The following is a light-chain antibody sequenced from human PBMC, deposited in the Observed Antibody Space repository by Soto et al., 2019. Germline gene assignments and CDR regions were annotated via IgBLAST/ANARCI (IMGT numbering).Light chain of an antibody. CDR1: ASDIGSYDY. CDR2: EVT. CDR3: SSYTGRPTRWV. V-gene: IGLV2-14*01. J-gene: IGLJ3*02. Sequence: QSALTQPASVSGSPGQSITVSCTGTASDIGSYDYVSWYQHHPGKAPKLLIYEVTNRPSGVSNRFSGSKSDYTASLTISGLQAADEGHYYCSSYTGRPTRWVFVGGTKVTVL.